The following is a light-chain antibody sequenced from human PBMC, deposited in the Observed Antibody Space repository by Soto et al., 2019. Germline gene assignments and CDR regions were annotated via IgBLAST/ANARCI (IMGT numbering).Light chain of an antibody. CDR3: QQHGSFPWT. J-gene: IGKJ1*01. V-gene: IGKV3-20*01. Sequence: EIVLTQSPGTLSLSPGERATLSCRASQSVSSNYLAWYQQKPGQAPRLLIYGASSRATGIPARFSGSGSGTDFTLTISRLEPEDFAVYYCQQHGSFPWTFGQETKVEI. CDR1: QSVSSNY. CDR2: GAS.